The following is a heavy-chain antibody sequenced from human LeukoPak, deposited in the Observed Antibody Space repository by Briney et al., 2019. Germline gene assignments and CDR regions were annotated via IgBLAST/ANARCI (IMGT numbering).Heavy chain of an antibody. CDR3: ARDRGGSGDFDY. Sequence: GASVKVSCKASGYTFTEYYIHWVRQAPGHGLEWMGWVNAGNGDTKYSQKFQDRVTISSDISASTAYMEVTSLTADDTAVYYCARDRGGSGDFDYWGQGTLVTVSS. V-gene: IGHV1-3*01. CDR1: GYTFTEYY. J-gene: IGHJ4*02. CDR2: VNAGNGDT. D-gene: IGHD3-10*01.